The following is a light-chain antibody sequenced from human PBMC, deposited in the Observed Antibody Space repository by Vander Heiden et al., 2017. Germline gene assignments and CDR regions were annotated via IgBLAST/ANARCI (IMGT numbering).Light chain of an antibody. V-gene: IGLV4-69*01. J-gene: IGLJ1*01. CDR3: QTWATAAEV. CDR2: RNRDGSH. Sequence: QLVLTQSPPASASLGASVKRTCTLSRRHSSYAIAWHQQKAEKGPRYLRMRNRDGSHNKGDVIPDRFSGSSSGDARSLTISSLQAEDEADYYCQTWATAAEVFGTGTRLTVL. CDR1: RRHSSYA.